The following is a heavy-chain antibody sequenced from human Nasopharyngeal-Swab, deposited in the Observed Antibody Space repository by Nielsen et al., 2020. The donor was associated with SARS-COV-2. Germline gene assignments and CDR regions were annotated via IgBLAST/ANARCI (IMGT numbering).Heavy chain of an antibody. CDR1: GYPISSGYY. CDR2: IYHSGST. CDR3: ARRETIVGSFDY. D-gene: IGHD1-26*01. V-gene: IGHV4-38-2*02. Sequence: SETLSLTCTVSGYPISSGYYWDWIRQSPGKGLEWIGSIYHSGSTYYNPSLKSRVTISVDTSRNHFSLKLNSVTAADTAVYYCARRETIVGSFDYWGQGTLVTVSS. J-gene: IGHJ4*02.